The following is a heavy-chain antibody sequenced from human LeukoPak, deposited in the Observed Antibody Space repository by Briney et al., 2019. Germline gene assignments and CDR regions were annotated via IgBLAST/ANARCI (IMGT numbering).Heavy chain of an antibody. J-gene: IGHJ6*02. CDR2: VNRDGSET. Sequence: GGSLRLSCAASGFTLSNHWMTWVRQVPGRGPEWVANVNRDGSETYYLDSVKGRFTISKDNAKNSLYLQMNSLRAEDTALYHCARNNGMDVWGQGTTVTVSS. CDR1: GFTLSNHW. CDR3: ARNNGMDV. V-gene: IGHV3-7*03.